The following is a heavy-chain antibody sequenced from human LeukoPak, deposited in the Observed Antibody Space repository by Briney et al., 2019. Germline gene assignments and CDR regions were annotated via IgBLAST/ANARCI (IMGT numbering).Heavy chain of an antibody. CDR3: ARGTGYDILTGYYSYYFDY. J-gene: IGHJ4*02. Sequence: PSETLSLTCTVSGGSISSHYWSWIRQPPGKGLEWIGYIYYSGSANYNPSLKSRVTISVDTSKNQFSLKLSSVTAADTAVYYCARGTGYDILTGYYSYYFDYWGQGTLVTVSS. V-gene: IGHV4-59*11. D-gene: IGHD3-9*01. CDR1: GGSISSHY. CDR2: IYYSGSA.